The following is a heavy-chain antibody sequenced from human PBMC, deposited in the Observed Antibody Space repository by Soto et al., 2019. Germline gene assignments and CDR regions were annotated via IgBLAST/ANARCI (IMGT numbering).Heavy chain of an antibody. D-gene: IGHD4-17*01. CDR3: ARGPSTVTTRGNFDC. V-gene: IGHV4-59*01. CDR1: GGSISSYY. CDR2: IYYSGST. Sequence: PSETLSLTCTVSGGSISSYYWSWIRQPPGKGLEWIGYIYYSGSTNYNPSLKSRVTISVDTSKNQFSLKLSSVTAADTAVYYCARGPSTVTTRGNFDCWGQGTLVTVSS. J-gene: IGHJ4*02.